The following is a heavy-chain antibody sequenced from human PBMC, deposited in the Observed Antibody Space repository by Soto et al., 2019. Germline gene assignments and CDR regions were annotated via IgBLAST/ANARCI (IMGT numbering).Heavy chain of an antibody. D-gene: IGHD3-16*02. CDR1: GFSVSTNY. V-gene: IGHV3-53*02. CDR3: ARGYGTSYGFGY. Sequence: EVELVETGGGLIQPGGSLRLSCVASGFSVSTNYMTWVRQALGKGLEWVSCIYSGGTTYYADSVKGRFTVFRDNSKNTLYLQMNSLRTEDTAVYYCARGYGTSYGFGYWGQGTLVTVSS. CDR2: IYSGGTT. J-gene: IGHJ4*02.